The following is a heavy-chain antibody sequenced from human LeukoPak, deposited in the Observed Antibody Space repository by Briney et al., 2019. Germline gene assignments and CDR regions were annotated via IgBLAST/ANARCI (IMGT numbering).Heavy chain of an antibody. CDR2: IYSGGST. D-gene: IGHD5-12*01. CDR3: ARGVATITIFDY. J-gene: IGHJ4*02. Sequence: GGSLRLSCAASGFTVSSNYMSWVRQAPGKGLEWVSLIYSGGSTYYADSVKGRFTISRDNSKNTLYLQMNSLRAEDTAVYYCARGVATITIFDYWGQGTLVTVSS. V-gene: IGHV3-66*02. CDR1: GFTVSSNY.